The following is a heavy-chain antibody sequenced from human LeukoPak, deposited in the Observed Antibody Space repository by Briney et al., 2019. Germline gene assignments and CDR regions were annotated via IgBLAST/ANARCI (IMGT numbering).Heavy chain of an antibody. Sequence: PGGSLRLSCAASGFTFSSYWMHWVRQAPGKGLVWVSRINTDGTSPSYADSVKGRFTISRDNAKNTLYLQMNSLRAEDTAAYYCARSREPGRDGDYWGQGTLVTVSS. CDR1: GFTFSSYW. J-gene: IGHJ4*02. CDR2: INTDGTSP. CDR3: ARSREPGRDGDY. V-gene: IGHV3-74*01. D-gene: IGHD5-24*01.